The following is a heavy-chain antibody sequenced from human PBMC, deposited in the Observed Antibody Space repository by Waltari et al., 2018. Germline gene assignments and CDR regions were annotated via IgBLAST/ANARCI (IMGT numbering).Heavy chain of an antibody. J-gene: IGHJ4*02. CDR3: ARPSGGYYGSGFPH. V-gene: IGHV4-39*07. CDR2: IYYSGST. D-gene: IGHD3-10*01. Sequence: QLQLQESGPGLVKPSETLSLTCTVPGGSISSSSYYWGWIRQPPGKGLEWIGSIYYSGSTYYNPSLKSRVTISVDTSKNQFSLKLSSVTAADTAVYYCARPSGGYYGSGFPHWGQGTLVTVSS. CDR1: GGSISSSSYY.